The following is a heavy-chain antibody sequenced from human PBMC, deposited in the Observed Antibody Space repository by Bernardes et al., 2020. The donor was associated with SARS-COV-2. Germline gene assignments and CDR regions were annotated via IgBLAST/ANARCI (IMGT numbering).Heavy chain of an antibody. J-gene: IGHJ4*02. CDR2: MNPNSGNT. Sequence: ASVKVSCKTSGYTFSSHDINWVRQAPGQGLEWMGWMNPNSGNTGYAQKFQGRVTMTRNTSISTAYMELSSLRSEDTGVYYCARYNYVAWSDYWGQGTLVTVSS. CDR1: GYTFSSHD. CDR3: ARYNYVAWSDY. D-gene: IGHD3-3*01. V-gene: IGHV1-8*01.